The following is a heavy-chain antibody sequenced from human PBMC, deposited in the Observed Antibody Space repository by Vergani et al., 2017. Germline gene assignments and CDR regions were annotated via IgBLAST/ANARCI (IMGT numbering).Heavy chain of an antibody. D-gene: IGHD2/OR15-2a*01. CDR1: CFSFDQFG. CDR3: ARGGLYSFYYFMNV. CDR2: ISFNGLTV. Sequence: EVELVDSWGKVVRPGGSLRLSCVASCFSFDQFGMMLVRQSPGKGPEWVAGISFNGLTVGYSESVEGRFTISRDNSKKSLFLQMSNVRAEDTASYHCARGGLYSFYYFMNVWGNGTTVKVSS. V-gene: IGHV3-20*01. J-gene: IGHJ6*03.